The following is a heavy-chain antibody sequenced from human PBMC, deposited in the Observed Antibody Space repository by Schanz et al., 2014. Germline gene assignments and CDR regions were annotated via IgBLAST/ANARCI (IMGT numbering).Heavy chain of an antibody. D-gene: IGHD3-10*01. V-gene: IGHV3-23*01. Sequence: EVQLLESGGGLVQPGGSLRLSCAASGFSFSSYAMGWVRQARGKGLEWVSVIGVDGTTTYYADSVKGRFTMSRDNAKNSVFLQMNSLRPEDTAVYYCAKGRFGELSAFDIWGQGTMVTVSS. CDR2: IGVDGTTT. J-gene: IGHJ3*02. CDR3: AKGRFGELSAFDI. CDR1: GFSFSSYA.